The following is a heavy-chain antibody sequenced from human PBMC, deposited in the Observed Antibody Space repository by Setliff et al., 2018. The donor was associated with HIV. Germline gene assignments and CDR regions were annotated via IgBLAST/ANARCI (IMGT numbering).Heavy chain of an antibody. Sequence: GGSVRLSCVASEFAFSDYYMSWIRQAPGKGLEWISYISSSGGIIYYADSVKGRFTISRDNAKNSLYLQMNSLRVEDTAVYYCARVSRDIVVVIAAGYFDFWGPGTLVTVSS. CDR3: ARVSRDIVVVIAAGYFDF. D-gene: IGHD2-15*01. J-gene: IGHJ4*02. V-gene: IGHV3-11*04. CDR1: EFAFSDYY. CDR2: ISSSGGII.